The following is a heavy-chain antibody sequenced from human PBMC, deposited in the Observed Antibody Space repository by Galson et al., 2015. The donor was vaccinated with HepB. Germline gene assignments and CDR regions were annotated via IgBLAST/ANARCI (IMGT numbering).Heavy chain of an antibody. D-gene: IGHD3-22*01. CDR2: ISGSGGST. Sequence: SLRLSCAASGFTFSSYAMSWVRQAPGKGLEWVSAISGSGGSTYYADSVKGRFTISRDNSKNTLYLQMNSLRAEDTAVYYCAKSKGITMIVVATPLGYWGQGTLVTVSS. CDR3: AKSKGITMIVVATPLGY. CDR1: GFTFSSYA. J-gene: IGHJ4*02. V-gene: IGHV3-23*01.